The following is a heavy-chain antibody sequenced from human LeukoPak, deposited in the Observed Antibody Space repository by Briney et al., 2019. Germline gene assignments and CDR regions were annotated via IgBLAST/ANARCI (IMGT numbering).Heavy chain of an antibody. CDR3: AKDGYYYDSSGYLDY. V-gene: IGHV3-23*01. CDR2: ISGSGGST. J-gene: IGHJ4*02. D-gene: IGHD3-22*01. CDR1: GFTFSSYA. Sequence: GGSVRLSCAASGFTFSSYAMSWVRQAPGKGLEWVSAISGSGGSTYYADSVKGRFTISRDNSKNTLYLQMNSLRAEDTAVYYCAKDGYYYDSSGYLDYWGQGTLVTVSS.